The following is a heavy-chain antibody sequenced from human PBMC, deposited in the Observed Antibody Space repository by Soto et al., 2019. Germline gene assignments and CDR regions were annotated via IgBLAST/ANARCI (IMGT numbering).Heavy chain of an antibody. Sequence: SETLSLTCTVSGGSISSGDYYWTWIRQPPGRGLEWIGYIYYSGGTYYNPSLKSRLTISLDTSKNQFSLKLTSVTAADTAVYYCARGRAHSSFDYWGQGALVTVSS. V-gene: IGHV4-30-4*01. CDR2: IYYSGGT. CDR1: GGSISSGDYY. J-gene: IGHJ4*02. CDR3: ARGRAHSSFDY.